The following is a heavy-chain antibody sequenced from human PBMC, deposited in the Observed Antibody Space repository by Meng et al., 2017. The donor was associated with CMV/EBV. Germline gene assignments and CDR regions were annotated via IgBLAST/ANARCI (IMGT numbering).Heavy chain of an antibody. Sequence: ASVKVSCKASGYTFTSYYMHWVRQAPGQGLEWMGIINPSGGSTSYAQKFQGRVTMTRDTSTSTVYMELSSLRSEDTAVYYCARGGYYDSSGYYSGMDVWGQGTTVTVS. CDR2: INPSGGST. D-gene: IGHD3-22*01. CDR1: GYTFTSYY. V-gene: IGHV1-46*01. J-gene: IGHJ6*02. CDR3: ARGGYYDSSGYYSGMDV.